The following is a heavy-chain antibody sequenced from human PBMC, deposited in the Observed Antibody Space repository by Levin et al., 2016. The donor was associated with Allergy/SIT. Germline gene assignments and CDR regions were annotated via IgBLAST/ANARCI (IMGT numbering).Heavy chain of an antibody. Sequence: GESLKISCVASGLTLRSYAMTWVRQAPGKGLQWVSSITTTGSTTYYADSVQDRFIISRDNSNNTLYLQMNSLTAEDTAIYYCAKEQFTSDWRLIRGYFDLWGRGTPVTVSP. CDR2: ITTTGSTT. CDR3: AKEQFTSDWRLIRGYFDL. V-gene: IGHV3-23*01. D-gene: IGHD6-19*01. J-gene: IGHJ2*01. CDR1: GLTLRSYA.